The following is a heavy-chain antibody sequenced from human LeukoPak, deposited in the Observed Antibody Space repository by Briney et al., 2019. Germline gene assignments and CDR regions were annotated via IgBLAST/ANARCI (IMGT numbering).Heavy chain of an antibody. CDR2: ISYDGSNK. D-gene: IGHD2-15*01. CDR3: AKDGDKYCSGGSCYPGHGMDV. Sequence: GGSLRLSCAASGFIVSCNYMSWVRQAPGKGLEWVAVISYDGSNKYYADSVKGRFTISRDNSKNTLYLQMNSLRAEDTAVYYCAKDGDKYCSGGSCYPGHGMDVWGQGTTVTVSS. V-gene: IGHV3-30*18. CDR1: GFIVSCNY. J-gene: IGHJ6*02.